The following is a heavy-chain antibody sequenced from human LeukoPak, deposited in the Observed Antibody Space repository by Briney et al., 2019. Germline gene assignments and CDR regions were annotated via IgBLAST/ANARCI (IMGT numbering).Heavy chain of an antibody. CDR3: AGDGDNYAFDI. J-gene: IGHJ3*02. Sequence: GGSLRLSCAASGFTFSSYWMSWVRQAPGKGLEWVANIKQDGSEKYYVDSVKGRFTISRDNAKNSLYLQMNSLRAEDTAVYYCAGDGDNYAFDIWGQGTMVTVSS. D-gene: IGHD3-10*01. CDR1: GFTFSSYW. CDR2: IKQDGSEK. V-gene: IGHV3-7*01.